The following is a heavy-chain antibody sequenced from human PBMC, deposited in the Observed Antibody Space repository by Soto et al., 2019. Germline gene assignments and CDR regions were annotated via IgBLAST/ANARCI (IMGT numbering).Heavy chain of an antibody. V-gene: IGHV4-39*01. Sequence: PSETLSLTGTSPGGSTSSSSSYWGWFRQPPGKGLEWIGSIYYSGSTYYNPSLKSRVTISVDTSKNQFSLKLSSVTAADTAVYYCALTRCSGGSCSSGDDYWGQGTLVTVSS. D-gene: IGHD2-15*01. CDR1: GGSTSSSSSY. J-gene: IGHJ4*02. CDR2: IYYSGST. CDR3: ALTRCSGGSCSSGDDY.